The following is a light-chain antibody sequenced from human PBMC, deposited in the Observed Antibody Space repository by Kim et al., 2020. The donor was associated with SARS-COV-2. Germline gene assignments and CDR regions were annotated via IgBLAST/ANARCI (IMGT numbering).Light chain of an antibody. CDR2: SAS. Sequence: ASTGDRVTITCRASQDISSHLDWYQQKPGKAPKLLIYSASTLQTGVPSRFSGSGSGTDFTLTITYLQSEDFATYYCEQYHRYPPAFGGGTQVEIK. J-gene: IGKJ4*01. CDR3: EQYHRYPPA. CDR1: QDISSH. V-gene: IGKV1-8*01.